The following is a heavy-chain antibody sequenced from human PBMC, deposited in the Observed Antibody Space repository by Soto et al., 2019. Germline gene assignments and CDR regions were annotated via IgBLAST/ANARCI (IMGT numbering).Heavy chain of an antibody. V-gene: IGHV1-46*01. CDR2: INPSGGST. CDR1: GYTFTSYY. J-gene: IGHJ3*02. D-gene: IGHD2-15*01. CDR3: ARAAICSGGSCYAYDI. Sequence: ASVKVSCKASGYTFTSYYMHWVRQAPGQGLEWMGIINPSGGSTSYAQKFQGRVTMTRDKSTSTVYMELSSLRSEDTAVYYCARAAICSGGSCYAYDIWGQGTMVTVSS.